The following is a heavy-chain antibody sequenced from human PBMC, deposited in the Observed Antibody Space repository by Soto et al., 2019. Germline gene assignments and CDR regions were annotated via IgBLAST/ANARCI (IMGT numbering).Heavy chain of an antibody. Sequence: VGSLRLSCSASGFTFNTFAMHWVRQTPGKGLEFVSAISSNGGNTYYADSVKGRFAISRDNSKNTLYLQMYSLRPEDTALYYCVKEGYMRSDWYGQFDCWGQGTLVTVSS. V-gene: IGHV3-64D*06. D-gene: IGHD6-19*01. CDR1: GFTFNTFA. J-gene: IGHJ4*02. CDR2: ISSNGGNT. CDR3: VKEGYMRSDWYGQFDC.